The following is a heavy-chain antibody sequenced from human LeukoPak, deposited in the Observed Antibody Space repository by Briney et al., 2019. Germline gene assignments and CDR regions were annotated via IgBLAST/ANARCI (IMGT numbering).Heavy chain of an antibody. V-gene: IGHV1-18*01. J-gene: IGHJ5*02. CDR3: ARDNSVRDEAWWFNP. CDR2: ISAYNGST. CDR1: GYTFTSYG. Sequence: ASVKVSCKASGYTFTSYGISWVRQAPGQGLEWMGWISAYNGSTNYAQKLQGRVTMTTDTSTSTAYMELRSLRSDDTAVYYCARDNSVRDEAWWFNPWGQGTLVTVSS. D-gene: IGHD5-24*01.